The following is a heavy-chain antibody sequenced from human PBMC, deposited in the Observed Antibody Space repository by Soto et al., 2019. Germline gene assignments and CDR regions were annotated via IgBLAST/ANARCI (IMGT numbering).Heavy chain of an antibody. J-gene: IGHJ4*02. D-gene: IGHD5-12*01. CDR2: MYHSGAT. V-gene: IGHV4-59*01. Sequence: RQPPGKGLEWIGYMYHSGATNYNPSLKSRVSMSVDTSKNQLSLKLSSVTAADTAIYYCASNSGYDHFDFWGQGTLVTVS. CDR3: ASNSGYDHFDF.